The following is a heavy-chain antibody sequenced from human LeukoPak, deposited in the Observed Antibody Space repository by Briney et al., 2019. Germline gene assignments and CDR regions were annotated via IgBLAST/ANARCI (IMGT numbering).Heavy chain of an antibody. D-gene: IGHD6-13*01. CDR2: ISGSGGST. CDR3: ATNSSSWYFYYYMDV. CDR1: GFTFSSYA. Sequence: GGSLRLSCAASGFTFSSYAMSWVRQAPGKGLEWASAISGSGGSTYYADSVKGRFTISRDNSKNTLYLQMNSLRAEDTAVYYCATNSSSWYFYYYMDVWGKGTTVTVSS. V-gene: IGHV3-23*01. J-gene: IGHJ6*03.